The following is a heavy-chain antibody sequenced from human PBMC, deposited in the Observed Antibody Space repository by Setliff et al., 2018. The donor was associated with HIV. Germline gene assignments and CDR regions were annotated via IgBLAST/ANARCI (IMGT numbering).Heavy chain of an antibody. D-gene: IGHD1-20*01. V-gene: IGHV1-69*13. CDR3: ARGPYTWSYLDY. Sequence: GASVKVSCKAAGGIFRSYAISWVRQAPGQGLEWMGGIVPASGSTTYAQKFEGRVTITADESTASAYMDLSGLRSDDTAMYYCARGPYTWSYLDYWGQGTLVTVSS. CDR1: GGIFRSYA. J-gene: IGHJ4*02. CDR2: IVPASGST.